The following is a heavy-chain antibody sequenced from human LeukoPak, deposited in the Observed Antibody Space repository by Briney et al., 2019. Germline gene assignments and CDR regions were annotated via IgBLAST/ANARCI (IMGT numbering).Heavy chain of an antibody. CDR1: GYTFTGYY. V-gene: IGHV1-24*01. Sequence: GSVKVTCKASGYTFTGYYMHWVQQAPGKGLEWMGGFDPEDGETIYAQKFQGRVTMTEDTSTDTAYMELSSLRSEDTAVYYCATVLEKWELLPVDYWGQGTLVTVSS. D-gene: IGHD1-26*01. CDR2: FDPEDGET. CDR3: ATVLEKWELLPVDY. J-gene: IGHJ4*02.